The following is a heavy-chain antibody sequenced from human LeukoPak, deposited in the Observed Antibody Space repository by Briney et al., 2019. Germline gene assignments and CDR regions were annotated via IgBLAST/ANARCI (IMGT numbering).Heavy chain of an antibody. V-gene: IGHV1-46*01. D-gene: IGHD3-16*01. Sequence: ASVKVSCKASGYTFTSYGISWVRQAPGQGLEWMGVINPSGGSTTYAQKFQGRVTMTRDTSTGTVYMDLSSLRSGDTAVYYCARGLIAGGGESGMDVWGQGTTVTVSS. CDR2: INPSGGST. CDR1: GYTFTSYG. CDR3: ARGLIAGGGESGMDV. J-gene: IGHJ6*02.